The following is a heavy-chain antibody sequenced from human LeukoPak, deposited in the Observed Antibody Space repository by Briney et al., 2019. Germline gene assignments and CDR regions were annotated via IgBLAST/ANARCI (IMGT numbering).Heavy chain of an antibody. D-gene: IGHD5-24*01. CDR1: GGSISSYY. CDR2: IYYSVST. J-gene: IGHJ4*02. CDR3: ARDRDGYNAFDY. Sequence: PSETLSLTCTVSGGSISSYYWSWIRQPPGKGLEWIGYIYYSVSTNYNPSLKSRVTISVDTSKNQFSLKLRSVTAADTAVYYCARDRDGYNAFDYWGQGTLVTVSS. V-gene: IGHV4-59*01.